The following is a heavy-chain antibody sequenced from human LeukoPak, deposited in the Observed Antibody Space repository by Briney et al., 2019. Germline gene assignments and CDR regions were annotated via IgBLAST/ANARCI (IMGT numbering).Heavy chain of an antibody. D-gene: IGHD3-10*01. CDR1: GFTFDDYA. CDR2: ISWNSGSI. V-gene: IGHV3-9*01. CDR3: AKDIALLWFGELFN. J-gene: IGHJ4*02. Sequence: PGGSLRLSCAASGFTFDDYAMHWVRQAPGKGLEWVSGISWNSGSIGYADSVKGRFTISRDNAKNSLYLQMNSLRAEDTALYYCAKDIALLWFGELFNWGQGTLVTVSS.